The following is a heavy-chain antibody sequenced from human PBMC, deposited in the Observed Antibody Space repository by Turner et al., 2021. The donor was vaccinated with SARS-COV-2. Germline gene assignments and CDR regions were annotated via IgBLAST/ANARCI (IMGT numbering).Heavy chain of an antibody. Sequence: EVQLVESGGGLVKPGGSLRLSCAASGFTFSSYSMNWVRQAPGKGLEWVSSISGSGGSTFYPDSVKGRFIISRDNSKNTLYLEMNSLRAEDTAIYYCAKKSSSWLYFDYWGQGTLVTVSS. CDR2: ISGSGGST. J-gene: IGHJ4*02. CDR3: AKKSSSWLYFDY. CDR1: GFTFSSYS. V-gene: IGHV3-23*04. D-gene: IGHD6-13*01.